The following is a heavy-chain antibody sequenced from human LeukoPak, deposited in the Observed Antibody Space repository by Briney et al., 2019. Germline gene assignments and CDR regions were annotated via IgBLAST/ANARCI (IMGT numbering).Heavy chain of an antibody. J-gene: IGHJ4*02. D-gene: IGHD4/OR15-4a*01. CDR1: GYTFTSYG. CDR2: ISAYNGNT. Sequence: AASVKVSCKASGYTFTSYGISWVRQAPGQGLEWMGWISAYNGNTNYAQKLQGRVTMTTDTSTRTAYMELRSLRSDDTAVYYCASGPMGMTMVAPRPSSFDYWGQGTLVTVSS. CDR3: ASGPMGMTMVAPRPSSFDY. V-gene: IGHV1-18*01.